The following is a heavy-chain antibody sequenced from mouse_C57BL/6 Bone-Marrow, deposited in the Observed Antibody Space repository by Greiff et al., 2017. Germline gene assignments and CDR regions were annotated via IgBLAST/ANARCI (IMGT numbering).Heavy chain of an antibody. CDR2: IYPGSGST. Sequence: QVQLQQPGAELVKPGASVKMSCKASGYTFTSYWITWVKQRPGQGLEWIGDIYPGSGSTNYNEKFKSKATLTVDTSASTAYMQLSSLTSEDSAVYYCARKEDDGYYVGFAYWGQGTLVTVSA. V-gene: IGHV1-55*01. J-gene: IGHJ3*01. D-gene: IGHD2-3*01. CDR1: GYTFTSYW. CDR3: ARKEDDGYYVGFAY.